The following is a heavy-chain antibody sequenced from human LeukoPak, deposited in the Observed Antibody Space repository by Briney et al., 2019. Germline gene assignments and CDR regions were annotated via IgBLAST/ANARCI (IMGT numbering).Heavy chain of an antibody. D-gene: IGHD3-16*01. V-gene: IGHV4-38-2*02. CDR1: GFSISSGYY. CDR2: IYHSGNT. Sequence: PSETLSLTCSVTGFSISSGYYWGWIRQSPGKGLEWIGSIYHSGNTQYNPSLKSRVTISVDTSENQFSLKLSSVTAADTAVFYCAKDRDDYVWGSYLGAFDTWGQGTMVTVSS. CDR3: AKDRDDYVWGSYLGAFDT. J-gene: IGHJ3*02.